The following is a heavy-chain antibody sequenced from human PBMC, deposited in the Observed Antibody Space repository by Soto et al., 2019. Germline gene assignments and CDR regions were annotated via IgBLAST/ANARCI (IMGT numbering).Heavy chain of an antibody. CDR1: GGSISSGGYY. J-gene: IGHJ1*01. V-gene: IGHV4-31*03. D-gene: IGHD4-17*01. CDR2: IYYSGST. CDR3: AICTVTTWSEYFQQ. Sequence: QVQLQESGPGLVKPSQTLSLTCTVSGGSISSGGYYWSWIRQHPGKGLEWIGYIYYSGSTYYNPSLKSRVTISLDTSKNQFSLKLSSVTAADTAVYYCAICTVTTWSEYFQQWGQGTLVTVSS.